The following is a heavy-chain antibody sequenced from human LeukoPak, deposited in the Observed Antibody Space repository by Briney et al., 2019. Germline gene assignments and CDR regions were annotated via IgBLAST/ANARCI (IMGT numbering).Heavy chain of an antibody. D-gene: IGHD6-13*01. CDR3: ARSVAAGYDAFDI. J-gene: IGHJ3*02. V-gene: IGHV4-59*08. CDR1: GGPISSYY. Sequence: SETLSLTCTVSGGPISSYYWSWIRQPPGKGLEWVGYIYYSGSTNYNPSLKSRVTISVDTSKNQFSLKLSPVTAADTAVYYCARSVAAGYDAFDIWGQGTMVTVSS. CDR2: IYYSGST.